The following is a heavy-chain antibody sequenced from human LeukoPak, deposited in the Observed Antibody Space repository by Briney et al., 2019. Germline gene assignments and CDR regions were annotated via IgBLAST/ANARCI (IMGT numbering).Heavy chain of an antibody. CDR3: ARGVRIYCSGGSCYLFDYYYGMDV. J-gene: IGHJ6*02. Sequence: ASVKVSCKASGYTFTSYGISWVRQAPGQGLEWMGWISAYNGNTNYAQKLQGRVTMTTDTSTSTAYMELRSLRSDDTAVYYCARGVRIYCSGGSCYLFDYYYGMDVRGQGTTVTVSS. D-gene: IGHD2-15*01. CDR2: ISAYNGNT. V-gene: IGHV1-18*01. CDR1: GYTFTSYG.